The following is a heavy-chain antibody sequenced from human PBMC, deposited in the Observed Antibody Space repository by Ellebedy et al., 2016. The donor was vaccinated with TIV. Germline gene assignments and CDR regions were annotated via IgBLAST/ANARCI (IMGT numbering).Heavy chain of an antibody. CDR1: GYTFTSYG. CDR2: ITAYTGNT. V-gene: IGHV1-18*04. Sequence: AASVKVYCKASGYTFTSYGINWVRQAPGQGLEWMGWITAYTGNTNYARKLQGRVTMATDTSTSTAYMELTNLKSDDTAVYYCARSSSVWSSCDYWGQGTLVTVSS. D-gene: IGHD5/OR15-5a*01. J-gene: IGHJ4*02. CDR3: ARSSSVWSSCDY.